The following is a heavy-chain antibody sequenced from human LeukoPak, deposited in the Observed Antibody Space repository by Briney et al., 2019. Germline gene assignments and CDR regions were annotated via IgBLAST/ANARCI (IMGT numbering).Heavy chain of an antibody. CDR2: IKQDGSEK. D-gene: IGHD3-10*01. Sequence: GGSLRLSCAASGFTFSSYWMSWVRQAPGKGLEWVANIKQDGSEKYYVDSVKGRFTISRDNAKNSLYLQMNSLRAEDTAVYYCGRVFPGDWSVRSYVYFDYWGQGTLVTVSS. CDR1: GFTFSSYW. CDR3: GRVFPGDWSVRSYVYFDY. J-gene: IGHJ4*02. V-gene: IGHV3-7*03.